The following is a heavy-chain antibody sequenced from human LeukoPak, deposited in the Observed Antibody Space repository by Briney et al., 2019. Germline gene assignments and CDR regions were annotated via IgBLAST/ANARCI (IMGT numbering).Heavy chain of an antibody. V-gene: IGHV1-2*02. D-gene: IGHD5-18*01. J-gene: IGHJ5*02. Sequence: ASVKVSCKASGYTFTGYYMHWVRQAPGQGLGWMGWVNPNNGGTNYAQKFQGRVTMTSDTSIGTAYMELSSLTSDDTAVYYCARLGRQDTAMAWGQGTLVTVSS. CDR3: ARLGRQDTAMA. CDR2: VNPNNGGT. CDR1: GYTFTGYY.